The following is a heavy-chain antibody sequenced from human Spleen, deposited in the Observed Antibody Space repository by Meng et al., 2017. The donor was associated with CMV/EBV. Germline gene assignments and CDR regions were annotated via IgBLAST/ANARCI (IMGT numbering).Heavy chain of an antibody. CDR2: FYSDGST. CDR3: ARVPIAAAGNWYFDL. CDR1: GFIVSSNY. V-gene: IGHV3-53*01. D-gene: IGHD6-13*01. J-gene: IGHJ2*01. Sequence: LRLSCAASGFIVSSNYMSWVRQAPGKGLEWVSIFYSDGSTYYADSVKGRFAISRDNSKNTLYLQLNSLRADDTAVYYCARVPIAAAGNWYFDLWGRGTLVTVSS.